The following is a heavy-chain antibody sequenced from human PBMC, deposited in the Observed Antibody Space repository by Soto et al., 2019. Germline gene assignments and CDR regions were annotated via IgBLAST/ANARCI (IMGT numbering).Heavy chain of an antibody. CDR2: ISSSSSTI. D-gene: IGHD3-3*01. Sequence: GGSLRLSCAASGFTFSSYSMNWVRQAPGKGLEWVSYISSSSSTIYYADSVKGRFTISRDNAKNSLYLQMNSLRDEDTAVYYCARGSYYDFWGGDTIPYYFDYWGQGTLVTVSS. J-gene: IGHJ4*02. CDR3: ARGSYYDFWGGDTIPYYFDY. V-gene: IGHV3-48*02. CDR1: GFTFSSYS.